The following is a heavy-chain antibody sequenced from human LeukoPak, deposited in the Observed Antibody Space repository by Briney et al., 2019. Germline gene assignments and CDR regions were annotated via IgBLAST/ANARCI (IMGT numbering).Heavy chain of an antibody. J-gene: IGHJ6*03. Sequence: ASVKVSCKASGYTFTGYYMHWVRQAPGQGLEWMGRINSNSGGTNYAQKFQGRVTMTRDTSISTAYMELSRLRSDDTAVYYCARDGLLWFGELLNYYMDVWGKGTTVTVSS. CDR1: GYTFTGYY. V-gene: IGHV1-2*06. CDR3: ARDGLLWFGELLNYYMDV. D-gene: IGHD3-10*01. CDR2: INSNSGGT.